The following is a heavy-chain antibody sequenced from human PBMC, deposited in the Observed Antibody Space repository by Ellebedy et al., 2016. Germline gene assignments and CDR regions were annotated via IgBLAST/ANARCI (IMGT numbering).Heavy chain of an antibody. Sequence: SVKVSXXASGGTFSSYAISWVRQAPGQGLEWMGGIIPIFGTANYAQKFQGRVTITADESTSTAYMELSSLRSEDTAVYYCARDSGDGYNSYYFDYWGQGTLVTVSS. CDR1: GGTFSSYA. D-gene: IGHD5-24*01. CDR3: ARDSGDGYNSYYFDY. CDR2: IIPIFGTA. J-gene: IGHJ4*02. V-gene: IGHV1-69*13.